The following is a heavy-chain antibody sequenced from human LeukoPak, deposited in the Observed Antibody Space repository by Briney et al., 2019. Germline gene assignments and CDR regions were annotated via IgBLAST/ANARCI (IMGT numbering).Heavy chain of an antibody. CDR2: LSGSGGSP. D-gene: IGHD3-16*01. CDR3: AKDGGAYFDY. V-gene: IGHV3-23*01. CDR1: GFTFSSHA. J-gene: IGHJ4*02. Sequence: GGSLRLSCAASGFTFSSHAMSWVRQAPGKGLEWVSALSGSGGSPYYADSVKGRFTICRDHSQNTLYLQMNSRRAEDTAVYYCAKDGGAYFDYWGQGTLVTVSS.